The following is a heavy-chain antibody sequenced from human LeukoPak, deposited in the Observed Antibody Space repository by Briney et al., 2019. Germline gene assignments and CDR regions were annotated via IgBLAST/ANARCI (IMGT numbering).Heavy chain of an antibody. CDR3: ARQPLYYDILTGYYRDYFDY. CDR1: GGSISSSSYY. J-gene: IGHJ4*02. CDR2: IYYSGST. Sequence: SETLSLTCTVSGGSISSSSYYWGWIRQPPGKGLEWIGSIYYSGSTYYNPSLKSRVTISVDTSKNQFSLKLSSVTAADTAVYYCARQPLYYDILTGYYRDYFDYWGQGTLVTVSS. D-gene: IGHD3-9*01. V-gene: IGHV4-39*01.